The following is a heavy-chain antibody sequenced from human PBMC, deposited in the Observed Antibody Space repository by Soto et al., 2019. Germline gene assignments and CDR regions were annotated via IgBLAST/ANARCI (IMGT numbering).Heavy chain of an antibody. D-gene: IGHD2-2*01. J-gene: IGHJ5*02. CDR2: VYYGGGT. Sequence: PSETLSLTCTVSGGSIASGGYYWGWIRQSPEKGLEWIGSVYYGGGTYYNPSLQSRLTMSIDTSKSQFSLNLSSVTAADTAVYFCARHARVAPASTGVAFDPWGQGSLVTVSS. V-gene: IGHV4-39*01. CDR1: GGSIASGGYY. CDR3: ARHARVAPASTGVAFDP.